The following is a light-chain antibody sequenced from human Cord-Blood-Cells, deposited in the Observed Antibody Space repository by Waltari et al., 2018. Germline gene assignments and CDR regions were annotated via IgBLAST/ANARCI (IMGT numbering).Light chain of an antibody. CDR1: KLGDKY. CDR3: QAWDSSTVV. J-gene: IGLJ2*01. Sequence: SYELTQPPSVPVSPGQTASITCSGDKLGDKYACWYQQKPGQSPVLVIYQDSKRPSGIHERFSGSNSGNTATLTISGTQAMDEADYYCQAWDSSTVVFGGGTKLTVL. V-gene: IGLV3-1*01. CDR2: QDS.